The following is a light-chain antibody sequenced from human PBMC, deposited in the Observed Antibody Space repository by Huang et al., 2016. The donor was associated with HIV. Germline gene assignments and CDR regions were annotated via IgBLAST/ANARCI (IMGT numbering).Light chain of an antibody. CDR1: ESVSSN. CDR3: QQYHIYWT. CDR2: GAS. Sequence: EIVMTQSPATLSVSPGERATLFCRASESVSSNLAWFQLTPGQAPRLLSYGASTRATGTPARFSGSGSGTEFTLTISSLQSEDFAVYFCQQYHIYWTFGQGTKVEIK. J-gene: IGKJ1*01. V-gene: IGKV3-15*01.